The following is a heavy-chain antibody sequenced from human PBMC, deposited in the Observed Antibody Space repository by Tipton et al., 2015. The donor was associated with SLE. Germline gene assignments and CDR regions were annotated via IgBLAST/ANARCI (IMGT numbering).Heavy chain of an antibody. V-gene: IGHV1-18*01. CDR3: ARDRWDRIMSG. CDR2: ISAYNYKT. J-gene: IGHJ1*01. Sequence: QLVQSGAEVKKPGASVKVSCKASGYTFTSYGISWVRQAPGQGPEWMGWISAYNYKTTYAQKFQGRVTVTIDIPTNTGYLELRSLRSDDTAVYYCARDRWDRIMSGWCQGTLVSVSS. CDR1: GYTFTSYG. D-gene: IGHD1-26*01.